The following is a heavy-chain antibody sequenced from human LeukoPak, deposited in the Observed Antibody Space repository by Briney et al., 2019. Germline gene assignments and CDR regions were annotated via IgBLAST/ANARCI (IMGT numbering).Heavy chain of an antibody. Sequence: SQTLSLTCAISGDSVSSNSAAWNWIRQSPSRGLEWLGRTYYRSKWYNDYAVSVKSRITINPDTSKNQFSLQLNSVTPEDTAVYYCAINHWYCSSTSCYNHAFDIWGQGTMVTVSS. CDR3: AINHWYCSSTSCYNHAFDI. CDR2: TYYRSKWYN. D-gene: IGHD2-2*02. CDR1: GDSVSSNSAA. J-gene: IGHJ3*02. V-gene: IGHV6-1*01.